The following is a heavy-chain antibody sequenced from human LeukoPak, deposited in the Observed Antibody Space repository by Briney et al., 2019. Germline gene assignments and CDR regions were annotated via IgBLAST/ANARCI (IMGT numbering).Heavy chain of an antibody. CDR2: IKQDGSEK. CDR1: GFTFSSYW. CDR3: AREDYYGSGSPWYFDL. V-gene: IGHV3-7*01. J-gene: IGHJ2*01. Sequence: GGSLGLSCAASGFTFSSYWMSWVRQAPGKGLEWVANIKQDGSEKYYVDSVKGRFTISRDNAKSSLYLQMNSLRAEDTAVYYCAREDYYGSGSPWYFDLWGRGTLVTVSS. D-gene: IGHD3-10*01.